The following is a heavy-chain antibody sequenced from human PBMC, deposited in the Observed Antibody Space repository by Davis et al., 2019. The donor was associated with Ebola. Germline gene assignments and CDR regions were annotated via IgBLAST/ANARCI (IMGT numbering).Heavy chain of an antibody. CDR3: ARISRTNSYFYMDV. Sequence: SETLSLTCFVSDGSISSGGYYWNWIRHHPGKGLEWIGYFYYSGSTYYNPSLKSRAVISVDKSSKQLSLKLSSVTAADTAVYYCARISRTNSYFYMDVWGEGTTVTVSS. V-gene: IGHV4-31*03. CDR1: DGSISSGGYY. CDR2: FYYSGST. J-gene: IGHJ6*03. D-gene: IGHD2-2*01.